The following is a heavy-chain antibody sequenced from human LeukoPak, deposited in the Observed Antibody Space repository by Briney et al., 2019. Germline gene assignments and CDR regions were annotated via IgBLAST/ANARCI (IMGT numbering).Heavy chain of an antibody. J-gene: IGHJ6*03. D-gene: IGHD5-18*01. Sequence: SETLTLTCTASGGSISSYYWSWLRQPPGKGLEWIGYIYTSGSTNYNPSLKSRVTISLDTSTNQFSLRLSSVTAADTAVYYCARNTAMDYYYYYMDVWGTGTTVTVSS. CDR1: GGSISSYY. CDR3: ARNTAMDYYYYYMDV. CDR2: IYTSGST. V-gene: IGHV4-4*09.